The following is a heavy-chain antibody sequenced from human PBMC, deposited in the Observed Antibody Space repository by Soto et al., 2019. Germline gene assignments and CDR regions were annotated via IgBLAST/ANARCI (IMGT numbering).Heavy chain of an antibody. J-gene: IGHJ5*02. CDR1: GDTFSSYV. Sequence: QVQLVQSGAEVKKPGSSVKVSCKASGDTFSSYVISWVRQAPGQGLEWMGRINPIFGTPQYAQKFQGRVTITADESTSTAYMELSSLRSEDTAVYYCATDPTVTSTGWFDPWGQGTLVTVSS. V-gene: IGHV1-69*18. CDR3: ATDPTVTSTGWFDP. CDR2: INPIFGTP. D-gene: IGHD2-8*02.